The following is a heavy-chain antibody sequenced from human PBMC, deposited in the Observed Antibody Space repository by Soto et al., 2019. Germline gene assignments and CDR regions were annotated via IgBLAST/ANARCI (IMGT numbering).Heavy chain of an antibody. J-gene: IGHJ5*01. CDR2: INGSGDST. V-gene: IGHV3-23*01. CDR1: GFSFSSYA. CDR3: AKDSSRRRLDS. Sequence: EVQLLQSGGGLVQPGGSLRLSCAASGFSFSSYAMNWVRQAPGKGLEWVSAINGSGDSTYYADPVKGRFTISRDNSKNTLSLQMSSLRAGDTAVYYCAKDSSRRRLDSWGQGTLVTVSS.